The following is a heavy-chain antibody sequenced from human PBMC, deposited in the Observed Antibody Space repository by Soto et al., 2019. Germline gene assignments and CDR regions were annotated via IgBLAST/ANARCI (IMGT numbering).Heavy chain of an antibody. J-gene: IGHJ3*02. D-gene: IGHD2-15*01. Sequence: QLQLQESGPGLVKPSETLSLTCTVSGGSISSSSYYWGWIRQPPGKGLEWIGSIYYSRSTYYNPSLKSRVTISVDTSKNQFSLKLSSVTAADTAVYYCAKVVVAANFPNDAFDIWGQGTMVTVSS. CDR1: GGSISSSSYY. V-gene: IGHV4-39*01. CDR3: AKVVVAANFPNDAFDI. CDR2: IYYSRST.